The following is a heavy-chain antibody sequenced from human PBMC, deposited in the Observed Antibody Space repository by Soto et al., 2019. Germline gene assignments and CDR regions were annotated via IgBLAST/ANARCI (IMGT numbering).Heavy chain of an antibody. CDR3: ARDLTMVRGVIMRGGMDV. CDR1: GGSISSYY. Sequence: SETLSLTCTVSGGSISSYYWSWIRQPPGKGLEWIGYIYYSGSTNYNPSLKSRVTISVDTSKNQFSLKLSSVTAADTAVYYCARDLTMVRGVIMRGGMDVWGQGTTVTVSS. D-gene: IGHD3-10*01. V-gene: IGHV4-59*01. J-gene: IGHJ6*02. CDR2: IYYSGST.